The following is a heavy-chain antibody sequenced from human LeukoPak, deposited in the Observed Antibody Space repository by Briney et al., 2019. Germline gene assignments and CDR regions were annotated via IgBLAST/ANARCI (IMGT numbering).Heavy chain of an antibody. V-gene: IGHV4-4*02. CDR3: ARSDGSWYDY. D-gene: IGHD6-13*01. CDR2: IYHTGST. Sequence: SETLSLTCAVSGGSISSSHWWSWVRQPPGKGLEWIGEIYHTGSTNYNPSLKSRVTVSVDKSKNQLSLKLSSVTAADTAVYYCARSDGSWYDYWGQGTLVTVSS. J-gene: IGHJ4*02. CDR1: GGSISSSHW.